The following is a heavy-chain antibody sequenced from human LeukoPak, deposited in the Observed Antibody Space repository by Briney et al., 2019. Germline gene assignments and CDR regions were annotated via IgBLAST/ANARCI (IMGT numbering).Heavy chain of an antibody. V-gene: IGHV3-20*04. J-gene: IGHJ4*02. D-gene: IGHD3-9*01. CDR2: INWNGGST. Sequence: GGSLRLSCAASGFTFDDYGMSWVRQAPGKGLEWVSGINWNGGSTGYADSVKGRFTISRDNAKNSLYLQMNSLRAEDTAVYYCARTYYDILTGYNPYFDYWGQGVLVTVSS. CDR3: ARTYYDILTGYNPYFDY. CDR1: GFTFDDYG.